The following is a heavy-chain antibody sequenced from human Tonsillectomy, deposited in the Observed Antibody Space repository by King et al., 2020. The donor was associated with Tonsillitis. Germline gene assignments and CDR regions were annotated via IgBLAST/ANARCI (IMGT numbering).Heavy chain of an antibody. J-gene: IGHJ6*03. CDR1: GFNFSTYA. CDR3: ARDNYYYYYMDV. CDR2: ISYDGSNK. Sequence: VQLVESGGGVVQPGRSLRLSCAASGFNFSTYAMHWVRQAPGKGLEWVAVISYDGSNKYYTDSVKGRFTISRENSKNTLYLQMNSLRAEDTAVYYCARDNYYYYYMDVWGKGTTVTVSS. V-gene: IGHV3-30*10.